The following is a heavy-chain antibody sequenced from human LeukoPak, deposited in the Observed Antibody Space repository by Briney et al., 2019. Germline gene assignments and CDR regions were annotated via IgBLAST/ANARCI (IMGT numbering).Heavy chain of an antibody. D-gene: IGHD6-19*01. V-gene: IGHV1-2*02. Sequence: ASVKVSCKASGYTFTGYYMHWVRQAPGQGLEWMGWINPNSGGTNYAQKLQGRVTMTTDTSTSTAYMELRSLRSDDTAVYYCARPSSGWYYWFDPWGQGTLVTVSS. CDR3: ARPSSGWYYWFDP. CDR1: GYTFTGYY. J-gene: IGHJ5*02. CDR2: INPNSGGT.